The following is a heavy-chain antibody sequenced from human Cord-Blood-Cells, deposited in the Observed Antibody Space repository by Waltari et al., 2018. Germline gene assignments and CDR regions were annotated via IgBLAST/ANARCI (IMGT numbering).Heavy chain of an antibody. CDR1: GYSISSGYY. Sequence: QVQLQESGPGLVQPSETLSLTCAVSGYSISSGYYWGWIRQPPGQGLEWIGSIYHSGSTYYNPSLKSRVTISVDTSKNQFSLKLSSVTAADTAVYYCARGYYYDSSGYWPAIPYDYWGQGTLVTVSS. CDR3: ARGYYYDSSGYWPAIPYDY. CDR2: IYHSGST. D-gene: IGHD3-22*01. V-gene: IGHV4-38-2*01. J-gene: IGHJ4*02.